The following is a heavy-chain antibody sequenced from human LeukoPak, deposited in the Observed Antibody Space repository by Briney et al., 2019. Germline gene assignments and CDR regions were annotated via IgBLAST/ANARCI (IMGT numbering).Heavy chain of an antibody. D-gene: IGHD2-2*01. Sequence: SETLSLTCAVYGGSFSGYYWSWIRQPPGKGLEWIGEINHSGSTNYNPSLKSRVTISVDTSKNQFSLQLSSVTAADTAVYYCARKDCSSTSCYFPFDIWGQGTIVTVSS. CDR1: GGSFSGYY. CDR3: ARKDCSSTSCYFPFDI. CDR2: INHSGST. V-gene: IGHV4-34*01. J-gene: IGHJ3*02.